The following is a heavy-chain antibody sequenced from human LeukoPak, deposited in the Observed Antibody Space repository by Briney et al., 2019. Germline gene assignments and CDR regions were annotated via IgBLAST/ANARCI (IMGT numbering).Heavy chain of an antibody. V-gene: IGHV4-59*01. J-gene: IGHJ4*02. CDR1: GGSITTYY. Sequence: SETLSLTCTVSGGSITTYYWNWIRQAPGRGLEWIGYLHYTGNTKYNPSLKSRVTISMDTSKNQFSLKLTSVTAADTAVYYCTRGQVFSGYDFQKLLDYWGQGSLVTVSS. D-gene: IGHD5-12*01. CDR2: LHYTGNT. CDR3: TRGQVFSGYDFQKLLDY.